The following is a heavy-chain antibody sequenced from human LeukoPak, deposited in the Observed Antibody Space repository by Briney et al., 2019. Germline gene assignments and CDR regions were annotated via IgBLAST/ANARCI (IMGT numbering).Heavy chain of an antibody. J-gene: IGHJ5*02. CDR2: ISPYDGDT. CDR1: GYTFAIYG. Sequence: ASVKVSCKASGYTFAIYGISWVRQAPGEGREWMAWISPYDGDTNYAQNFEGRVTMTTETSTSTAYMELRSLRSDDTAIYYCARDYCTRGGDCYKEDLFDPWGQGTLVTVSS. V-gene: IGHV1-18*01. CDR3: ARDYCTRGGDCYKEDLFDP. D-gene: IGHD2-21*02.